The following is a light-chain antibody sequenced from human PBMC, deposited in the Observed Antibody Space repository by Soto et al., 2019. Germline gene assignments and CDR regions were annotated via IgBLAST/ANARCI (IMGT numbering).Light chain of an antibody. CDR2: AAS. V-gene: IGKV1-39*01. Sequence: DIQMTQSPSSLSASVGGRVTITCRASQSISSYLNWYQQKPGKAPKLLIYAASSLQSGVPSRFSGSGSGTDFTLTISSLQPEDFATYYCQQSSEATWTLGQGTKVDIK. CDR3: QQSSEATWT. CDR1: QSISSY. J-gene: IGKJ1*01.